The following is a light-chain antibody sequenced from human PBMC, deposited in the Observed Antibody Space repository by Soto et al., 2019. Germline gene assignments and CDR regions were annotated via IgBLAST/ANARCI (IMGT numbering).Light chain of an antibody. Sequence: HSAEPPPAPVSVSPGQANPILHSENNSDGGGYNYVSWYQQHPGKAPKLMISDVSNRPSGVSIRFSGSKSGNTASLTISGLQAEDEADYYCNSYSSSTTLYLFGTGTKVTVL. CDR1: NSDGGGYNY. J-gene: IGLJ1*01. CDR3: NSYSSSTTLYL. CDR2: DVS. V-gene: IGLV2-14*01.